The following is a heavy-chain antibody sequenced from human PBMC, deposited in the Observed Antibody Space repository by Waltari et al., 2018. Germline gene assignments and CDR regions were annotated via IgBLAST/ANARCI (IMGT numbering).Heavy chain of an antibody. D-gene: IGHD3-10*01. J-gene: IGHJ4*02. V-gene: IGHV4-61*02. Sequence: QVHLQESGPGLVKPSQTLTLTCAVSGGSISSGTYYWNWIRQTAGKGLEWIGRSYPNGRANDNPSLNSRVTISVDTSKNQFSLKLRSVTAADTAVYYCARDRVDSFFDNWGQGTLVTVSS. CDR1: GGSISSGTYY. CDR2: SYPNGRA. CDR3: ARDRVDSFFDN.